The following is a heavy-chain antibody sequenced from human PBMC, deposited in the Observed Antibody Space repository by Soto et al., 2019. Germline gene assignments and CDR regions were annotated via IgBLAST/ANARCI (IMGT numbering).Heavy chain of an antibody. Sequence: QVQLVQSGAEVKKPGASVKVSCKASGYTFTSYGISWVRQAPGQGLEWMGWISAYNGNTNYAQKLQGRVTMTTDTSTSKAYMELRSLRSDDTAVYYCARVKWYYYDSSGSDYWGQGTLVTVSS. CDR3: ARVKWYYYDSSGSDY. V-gene: IGHV1-18*01. J-gene: IGHJ4*02. CDR1: GYTFTSYG. D-gene: IGHD3-22*01. CDR2: ISAYNGNT.